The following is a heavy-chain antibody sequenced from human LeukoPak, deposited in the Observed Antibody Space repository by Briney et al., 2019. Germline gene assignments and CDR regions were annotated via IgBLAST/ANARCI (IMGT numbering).Heavy chain of an antibody. V-gene: IGHV4-34*01. D-gene: IGHD3-10*01. CDR1: GGSFSGYY. CDR3: ARYGSGSYYPRPLTIGY. Sequence: SSEALSLTCAVYGGSFSGYYWSWIRQPPGKGLEWIGEINHSGSTNYNPSLKSRVTISVDTSKNQFSMKLSSVTAADTAAYYCARYGSGSYYPRPLTIGYWGQGTLVTVSS. J-gene: IGHJ4*02. CDR2: INHSGST.